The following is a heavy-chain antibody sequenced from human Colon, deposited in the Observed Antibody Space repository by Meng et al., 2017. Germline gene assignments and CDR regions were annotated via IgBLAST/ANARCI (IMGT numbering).Heavy chain of an antibody. CDR3: TRFNYHSSGYYYYDY. J-gene: IGHJ4*02. Sequence: GESLKISCVSSGFTFDNYLMHWVRQAPGKGLVWVSRINSDGSRTTYADSVKGRLTISRDNAKNTLYLQMNSLRAEDTAVYYCTRFNYHSSGYYYYDYWGQGALVTVSS. CDR1: GFTFDNYL. CDR2: INSDGSRT. V-gene: IGHV3-74*01. D-gene: IGHD3-22*01.